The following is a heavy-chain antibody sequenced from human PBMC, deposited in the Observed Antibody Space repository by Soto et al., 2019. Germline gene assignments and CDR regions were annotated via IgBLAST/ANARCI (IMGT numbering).Heavy chain of an antibody. J-gene: IGHJ4*02. V-gene: IGHV1-58*01. CDR2: IVVGSGNT. Sequence: SVKVSCKASGFTFTSSAVQWVRQARGQRLEWIEWIVVGSGNTNYAQKFQERVTITRDMSTSTAYMELSSLRSEDTAVYYCAAVFEEDGFDYWGQGTLVTVSS. CDR1: GFTFTSSA. D-gene: IGHD3-10*02. CDR3: AAVFEEDGFDY.